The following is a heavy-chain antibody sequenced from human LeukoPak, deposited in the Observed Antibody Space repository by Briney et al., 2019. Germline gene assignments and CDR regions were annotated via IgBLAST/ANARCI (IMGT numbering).Heavy chain of an antibody. CDR1: GGTFSSYA. J-gene: IGHJ4*02. V-gene: IGHV1-18*01. Sequence: ASVKVSCKSSGGTFSSYAISWVRQAPGQGLEWMGWISTYNGNTNYAQKLQGRVTMTTDTSTSTAYMELRSLRSDDTAVYYCARDQVRWELLPHIDYWGQGTLVTVSS. CDR3: ARDQVRWELLPHIDY. D-gene: IGHD1-26*01. CDR2: ISTYNGNT.